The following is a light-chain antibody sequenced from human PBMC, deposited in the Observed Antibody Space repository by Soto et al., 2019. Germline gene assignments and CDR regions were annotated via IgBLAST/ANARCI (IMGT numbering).Light chain of an antibody. V-gene: IGLV2-14*03. CDR1: SSDVGGYNH. CDR3: NSYTSTNTLV. Sequence: QSVLTQPASVSGSPGQSITISCTGTSSDVGGYNHVSWYQQHPGKAPKLMIYDVTDRPSGVSNRFSGSKSGNTAPLAISGLQAEDEADYYCNSYTSTNTLVFGGGTKLTVL. J-gene: IGLJ2*01. CDR2: DVT.